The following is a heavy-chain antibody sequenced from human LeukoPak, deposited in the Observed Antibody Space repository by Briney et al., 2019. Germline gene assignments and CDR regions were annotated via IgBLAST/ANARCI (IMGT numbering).Heavy chain of an antibody. CDR3: ARDRLGPSFSVSHFDL. D-gene: IGHD3-3*02. CDR1: GFTFVDYG. CDR2: INYNGAIT. Sequence: GGSLRLSCATSGFTFVDYGLSWVRRAPGKGLEWLCAINYNGAITDYADSVKGRFTISRDNAKNSLYLRMDSLRAEDTASYYCARDRLGPSFSVSHFDLWGQGTLDTVSS. V-gene: IGHV3-20*04. J-gene: IGHJ4*02.